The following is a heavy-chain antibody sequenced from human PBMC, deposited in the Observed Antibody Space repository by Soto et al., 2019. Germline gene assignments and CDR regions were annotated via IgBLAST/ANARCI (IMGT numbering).Heavy chain of an antibody. J-gene: IGHJ4*02. CDR3: ARAKLCNSLSCPHSFDT. V-gene: IGHV4-4*02. CDR2: VYHSGST. D-gene: IGHD2-2*01. CDR1: GGSISTNNW. Sequence: QVHLQESGPGLVNASGTLSLTCGVSGGSISTNNWWSWVRQTPGQGLEWIAEVYHSGSTNYTPSLKSRLTISVDQSKNQFSLRLTSVTAADPAVYYCARAKLCNSLSCPHSFDTWGQGTLVSVSS.